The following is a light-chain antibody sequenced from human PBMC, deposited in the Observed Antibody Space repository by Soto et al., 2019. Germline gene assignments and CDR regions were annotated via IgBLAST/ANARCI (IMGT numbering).Light chain of an antibody. CDR2: NVN. CDR3: SSYTNPNTLV. V-gene: IGLV2-14*03. Sequence: QSALTQVASVSGSPGQSITISCTGTSGDVGGYDYVSWYQQHPGKAPKLMIYNVNYRPSGVSNRFSGSKSGNTASLTISGLPAEDEDNYCCSSYTNPNTLVFGGGTKLTVL. J-gene: IGLJ2*01. CDR1: SGDVGGYDY.